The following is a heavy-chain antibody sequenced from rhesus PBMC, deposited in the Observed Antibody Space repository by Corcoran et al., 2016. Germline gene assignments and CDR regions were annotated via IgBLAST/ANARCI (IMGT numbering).Heavy chain of an antibody. D-gene: IGHD4-23*01. CDR3: AVQYSNFGGWYCDL. Sequence: VQLVESGGGLAKPGGSLRLSCAASGFTLSGYWVHWVRQAPGKVLELSSGINGAGRSTYFADSVKGRFTISRENAKNTLFLQMDGLRAEDTAVYYCAVQYSNFGGWYCDLWGPGTPITISS. CDR2: INGAGRST. V-gene: IGHV3-14*01. CDR1: GFTLSGYW. J-gene: IGHJ2*01.